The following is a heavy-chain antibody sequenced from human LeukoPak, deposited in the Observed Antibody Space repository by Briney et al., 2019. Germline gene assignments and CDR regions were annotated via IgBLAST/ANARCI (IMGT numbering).Heavy chain of an antibody. Sequence: PGRSLRLSCAASGFTFSSYAMHWVRQAPGKGLEWVAVISYDGSNKYYADSVKGRFTISRDNSKNTLYLQMNSLRAEDTAVYYCAREYTVRGVITSPGYWGQGTLVTVSS. CDR3: AREYTVRGVITSPGY. CDR2: ISYDGSNK. V-gene: IGHV3-30-3*01. D-gene: IGHD3-10*01. CDR1: GFTFSSYA. J-gene: IGHJ4*02.